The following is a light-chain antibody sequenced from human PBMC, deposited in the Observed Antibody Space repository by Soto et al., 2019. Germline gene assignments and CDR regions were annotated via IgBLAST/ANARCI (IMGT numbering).Light chain of an antibody. CDR2: GTS. J-gene: IGKJ3*01. V-gene: IGKV3-15*01. CDR3: QQYNNWPLT. CDR1: QSVSSY. Sequence: EIVMTQPPATLSVSPGERATLSCRASQSVSSYLAWYQQKPGQAPRLLIYGTSTRATGIPARFSGSASGTEFTLTISSLQSEDFAVYYCQQYNNWPLTFGPGTKVDIK.